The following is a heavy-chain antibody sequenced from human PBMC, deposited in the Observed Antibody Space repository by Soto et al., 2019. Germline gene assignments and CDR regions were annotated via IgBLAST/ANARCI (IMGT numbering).Heavy chain of an antibody. CDR1: GGSISSSNW. V-gene: IGHV4-4*02. J-gene: IGHJ5*02. CDR2: IYHSGST. CDR3: ARDYMVRGVMRWFDP. Sequence: QVQLQESGPGLVKPSGTLSLTCAVSGGSISSSNWWSWVRQPPGKGLEWIGEIYHSGSTNYNPSLKSRVTISVDKSKNRFSLKLSFVTAADTAVYYCARDYMVRGVMRWFDPWGQGTLVTVSS. D-gene: IGHD3-10*01.